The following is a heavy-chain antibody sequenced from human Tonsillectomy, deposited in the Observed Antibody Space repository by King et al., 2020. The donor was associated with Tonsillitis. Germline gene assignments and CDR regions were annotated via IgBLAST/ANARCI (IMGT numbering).Heavy chain of an antibody. CDR3: TRDYGLN. CDR2: FYYSGNT. Sequence: QLQESGPGLVKPSETLSLTCAVSVVSISSSPYYCGWIRQPPGKGLEWIVSFYYSGNTYYNPSLKSRVTISVDTSKNQFPLSLTSVTAADTAVYYITRDYGLNWGQGTLVTVSS. J-gene: IGHJ4*02. D-gene: IGHD4-17*01. CDR1: VVSISSSPYY. V-gene: IGHV4-39*06.